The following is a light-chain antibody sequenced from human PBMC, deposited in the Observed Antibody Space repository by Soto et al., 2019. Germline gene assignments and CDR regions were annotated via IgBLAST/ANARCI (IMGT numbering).Light chain of an antibody. V-gene: IGKV1-39*01. J-gene: IGKJ4*01. CDR1: QTISTY. CDR2: AAS. Sequence: DIQMTQSPSPLSASVGDRVTITCRASQTISTYLNWYQQKPGKAPKVLIYAASNLQSGVPSRFSGSGSGTDFTLTISSLQPEDFATYYCQQGYSTPLTFGGGTKVEIK. CDR3: QQGYSTPLT.